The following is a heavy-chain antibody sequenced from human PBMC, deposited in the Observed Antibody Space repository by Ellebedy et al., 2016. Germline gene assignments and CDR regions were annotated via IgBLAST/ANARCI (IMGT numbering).Heavy chain of an antibody. CDR3: RYGHYSDY. CDR1: GFSFSNYF. J-gene: IGHJ4*02. D-gene: IGHD1-1*01. V-gene: IGHV3-23*01. Sequence: GESLKISXATSGFSFSNYFMTWIRRAPGEGLEWVSTISGGGDATFSADSVKGRFTISRDNSRNTLYLQMHSLRADDTAVYYCRYGHYSDYWGQGTPVTVSS. CDR2: ISGGGDAT.